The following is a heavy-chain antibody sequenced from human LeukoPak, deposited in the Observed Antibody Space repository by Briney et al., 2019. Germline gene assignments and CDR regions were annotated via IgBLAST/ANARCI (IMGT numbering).Heavy chain of an antibody. D-gene: IGHD2-15*01. J-gene: IGHJ3*02. Sequence: GGSLRLSCAASGFTFSSYGMRWVRQAPGKGLEWVAVISYDGSNKYYADSVKGRFTISRDNSKNTLYLQMNSLRAGDTAVYYCAKDTTYGYCSGGSCRLSGGAFDIWGQGTMVTVSS. CDR1: GFTFSSYG. V-gene: IGHV3-30*18. CDR2: ISYDGSNK. CDR3: AKDTTYGYCSGGSCRLSGGAFDI.